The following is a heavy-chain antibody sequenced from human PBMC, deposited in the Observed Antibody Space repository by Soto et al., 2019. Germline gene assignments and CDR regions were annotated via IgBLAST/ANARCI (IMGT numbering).Heavy chain of an antibody. CDR1: GGSLTSSSFY. CDR3: VRFYGNAFDI. D-gene: IGHD3-10*01. J-gene: IGHJ3*02. Sequence: LSLTCIVSGGSLTSSSFYWGWIRQPPGKGLSWIGNIYYSGTTDYNPSLKSRVSVSTDTSRNQLSLTLSSVTAADTAVYYCVRFYGNAFDIWGPGTLVTVSS. V-gene: IGHV4-39*01. CDR2: IYYSGTT.